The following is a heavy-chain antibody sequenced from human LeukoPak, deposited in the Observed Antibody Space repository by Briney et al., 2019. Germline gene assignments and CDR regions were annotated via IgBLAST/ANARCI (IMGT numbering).Heavy chain of an antibody. CDR2: IYYSGST. D-gene: IGHD3-16*02. V-gene: IGHV4-30-4*01. Sequence: SETLSLTCTVSGGSISSYYWSWIRQPPGKGLEWIGYIYYSGSTYYNPSLKSRVTISVDTSKNQFSLKLSSVTAADTAVYYCARALGLRLGELSLFDYWGQGTLVTVSS. J-gene: IGHJ4*02. CDR3: ARALGLRLGELSLFDY. CDR1: GGSISSYY.